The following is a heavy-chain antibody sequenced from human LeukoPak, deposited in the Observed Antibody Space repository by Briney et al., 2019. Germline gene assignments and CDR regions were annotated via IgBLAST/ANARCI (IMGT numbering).Heavy chain of an antibody. Sequence: SETLSLTCTVSGASTSSGGNTGSGIPGHPGKGLGGIGYIYYSGSTYYNPSLKSRVTISVDTSKNQFSLKLSSVTAADTAVYYCARYGSGRNLDYWGQGTLVTVSS. J-gene: IGHJ4*02. CDR1: GASTSSGGNT. CDR3: ARYGSGRNLDY. V-gene: IGHV4-31*03. D-gene: IGHD2-15*01. CDR2: IYYSGST.